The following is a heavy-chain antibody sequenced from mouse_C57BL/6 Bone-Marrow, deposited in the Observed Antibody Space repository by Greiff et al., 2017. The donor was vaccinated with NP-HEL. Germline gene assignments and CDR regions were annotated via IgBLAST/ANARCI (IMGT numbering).Heavy chain of an antibody. CDR1: GFTFSSYA. V-gene: IGHV5-4*03. CDR3: ARPFYGYDGFAY. Sequence: EVKLVESGGGLVKPGGSLKLSCAASGFTFSSYAMSWVRQTPEKRLEWVATISDGGSYTYYPDNVKGRFTISRDNAKNNLYLQMSHLKSEDTAKYYCARPFYGYDGFAYWGQGTLVTVSA. J-gene: IGHJ3*01. D-gene: IGHD2-9*01. CDR2: ISDGGSYT.